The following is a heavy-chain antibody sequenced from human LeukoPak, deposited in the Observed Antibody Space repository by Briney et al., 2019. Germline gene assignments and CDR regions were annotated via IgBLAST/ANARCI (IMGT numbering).Heavy chain of an antibody. CDR3: ARGIVVVAQLGYYFYYMDV. CDR2: IYTSGST. J-gene: IGHJ6*03. V-gene: IGHV4-61*02. CDR1: GGSIFSDSYY. Sequence: PSETLSLTCTFSGGSIFSDSYYWSWIRQPAGKGLEWIGRIYTSGSTNYNPSLKSRVTISVDTSKNQFSLKLSPVTAADTAVYYCARGIVVVAQLGYYFYYMDVWGKGTTVTISS. D-gene: IGHD2-15*01.